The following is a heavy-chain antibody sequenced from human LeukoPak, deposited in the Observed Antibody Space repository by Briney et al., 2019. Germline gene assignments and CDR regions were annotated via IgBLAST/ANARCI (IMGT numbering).Heavy chain of an antibody. CDR1: GGSISSYY. J-gene: IGHJ4*02. Sequence: SETLSLTCTVSGGSISSYYWSWIRQPPGKGLEWIGYIYYSGSTNCNPSLKSRVTISVDTSKNQFSLKLSSVTAADTAVYYCARAASLLWFGELPYYFDYWGQGTLVTVSS. V-gene: IGHV4-59*01. CDR3: ARAASLLWFGELPYYFDY. D-gene: IGHD3-10*01. CDR2: IYYSGST.